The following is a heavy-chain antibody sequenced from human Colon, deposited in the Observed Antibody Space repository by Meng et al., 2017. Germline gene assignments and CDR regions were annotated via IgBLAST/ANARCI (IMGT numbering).Heavy chain of an antibody. J-gene: IGHJ4*02. CDR2: ARIDYANT. CDR3: ARDYWGSLDF. D-gene: IGHD3-16*01. CDR1: GASVRSPDPQ. Sequence: QVQLQGPGPGLVWPSATLSLICAGSGASVRSPDPQWGWVRQPPGKGLEWIGYARIDYANTNYNPSLKSRVNVSLDTSKNQFSLNVRSVTAADTAVYYCARDYWGSLDFWGQGILVTVSS. V-gene: IGHV4-61*08.